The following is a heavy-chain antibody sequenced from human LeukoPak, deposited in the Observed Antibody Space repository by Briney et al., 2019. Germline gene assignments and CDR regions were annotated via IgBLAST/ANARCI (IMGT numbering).Heavy chain of an antibody. D-gene: IGHD6-13*01. V-gene: IGHV4-59*01. J-gene: IGHJ5*02. CDR2: IYYSGST. CDR3: ARGLPTIAAAGTGWFDP. Sequence: SETLSLTCTVSGGSISSYYWSWVRQPPGKGLEWIGYIYYSGSTNYNPSLKSRVTISVDTSKNQFSLKLSSVTAADTAVYYCARGLPTIAAAGTGWFDPWGQGTLVTVSS. CDR1: GGSISSYY.